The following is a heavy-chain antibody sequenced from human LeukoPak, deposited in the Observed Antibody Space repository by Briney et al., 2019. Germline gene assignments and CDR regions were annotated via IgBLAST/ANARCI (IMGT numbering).Heavy chain of an antibody. V-gene: IGHV3-23*01. CDR2: ISGSGGST. Sequence: GGSLRLSCTASGFTFGDYAMSWVRQAPGKGLEWVSAISGSGGSTYYADSVKGRFTISRDNSKNTLYLQMNSLRAEDTAVYYCAKDVRDGYNWSDDYWGQGTLVTVSS. J-gene: IGHJ4*02. CDR3: AKDVRDGYNWSDDY. D-gene: IGHD5-24*01. CDR1: GFTFGDYA.